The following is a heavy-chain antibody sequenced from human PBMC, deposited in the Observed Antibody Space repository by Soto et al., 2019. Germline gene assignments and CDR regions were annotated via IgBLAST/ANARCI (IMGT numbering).Heavy chain of an antibody. Sequence: PGGSLILSCAASGFTLSGYSMDWVRQAPGKGLEYVSGISTNGVGTYYANSVQGRFTISRDNSKNTVYLQMGSLRPEDMAVYYCARRARPDFYYTDVWGKGTTVTVSS. CDR1: GFTLSGYS. CDR2: ISTNGVGT. D-gene: IGHD6-6*01. J-gene: IGHJ6*03. CDR3: ARRARPDFYYTDV. V-gene: IGHV3-64*01.